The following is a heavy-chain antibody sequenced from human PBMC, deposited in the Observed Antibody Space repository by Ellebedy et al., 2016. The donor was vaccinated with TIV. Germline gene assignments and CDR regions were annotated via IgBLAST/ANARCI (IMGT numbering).Heavy chain of an antibody. D-gene: IGHD4-23*01. CDR3: ATTLNYGGNCFFDN. CDR2: IDSSGTYI. V-gene: IGHV3-21*01. J-gene: IGHJ4*02. CDR1: GFTFSSFG. Sequence: GESLKISCAASGFTFSSFGMNWVRQASGKGLEWVSSIDSSGTYIYYADSVKGRFTISRDNAKNSVDLQMNTLRAEDTAVYYCATTLNYGGNCFFDNWGQGTLVTVSS.